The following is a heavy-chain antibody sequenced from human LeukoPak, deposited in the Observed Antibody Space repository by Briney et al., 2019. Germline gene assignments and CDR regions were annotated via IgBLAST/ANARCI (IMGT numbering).Heavy chain of an antibody. J-gene: IGHJ4*02. CDR3: ASLPFVTGTTR. CDR2: INPNSGGT. V-gene: IGHV1-2*02. CDR1: GYTFTGYY. D-gene: IGHD1-7*01. Sequence: ASVKVSCXASGYTFTGYYMHWVRQAHGQGLEWMGWINPNSGGTNYAQKSQGRVTMTRDTSISTAYMELSRLRSDDTAVYYCASLPFVTGTTRWGQGTLVTVSS.